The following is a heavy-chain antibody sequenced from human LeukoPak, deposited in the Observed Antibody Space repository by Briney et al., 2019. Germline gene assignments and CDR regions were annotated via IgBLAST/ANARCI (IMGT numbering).Heavy chain of an antibody. D-gene: IGHD6-13*01. CDR1: GGSISSYY. CDR2: IYYSGST. CDR3: ARDTPGRIAAAGTGGWFDP. J-gene: IGHJ5*02. V-gene: IGHV4-59*01. Sequence: SETLSLTCTVCGGSISSYYWSWLRQPPGKGLEWIGYIYYSGSTNYNPSLKSRVTISVDASKNQFSLKLSSVTAADTAVYYCARDTPGRIAAAGTGGWFDPWGQGTLVTVSS.